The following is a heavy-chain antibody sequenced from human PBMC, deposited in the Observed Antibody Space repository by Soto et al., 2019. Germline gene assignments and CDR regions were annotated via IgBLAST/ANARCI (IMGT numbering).Heavy chain of an antibody. Sequence: QVQLQQWGAGLLKPSETLSLTCAVYGGSFSGYYWSWIRQPPGKGLEWIGEINHSGSTNYNPSLKSRVTLSVDTSKNQFSLKLSSVTAADTAVYYCARDGYPKEYGSGGSCYRPNCFDPWGQGTLVTVSS. D-gene: IGHD2-15*01. CDR1: GGSFSGYY. V-gene: IGHV4-34*01. CDR3: ARDGYPKEYGSGGSCYRPNCFDP. J-gene: IGHJ5*02. CDR2: INHSGST.